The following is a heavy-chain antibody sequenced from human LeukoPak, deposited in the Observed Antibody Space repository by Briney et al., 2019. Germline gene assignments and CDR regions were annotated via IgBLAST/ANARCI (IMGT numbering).Heavy chain of an antibody. CDR1: GYSINSGYY. V-gene: IGHV4-38-2*02. CDR2: IYHSGST. J-gene: IGHJ4*02. D-gene: IGHD7-27*01. CDR3: AKRGNWGFFDY. Sequence: SETLSLTCTVSGYSINSGYYWGWIRQPPGKGLEWIGIIYHSGSTYYNPSLKSRVTISVDTSKNRFSLKVSSVTAADTAVYYCAKRGNWGFFDYWGQGTLVTVSS.